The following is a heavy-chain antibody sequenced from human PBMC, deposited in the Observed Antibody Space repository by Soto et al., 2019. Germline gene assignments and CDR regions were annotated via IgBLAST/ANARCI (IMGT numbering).Heavy chain of an antibody. CDR2: INHRGNI. D-gene: IGHD3-22*01. CDR3: ARGITMILAVKGAAPDIYYYDS. V-gene: IGHV4-34*01. Sequence: XATLSLTCAVYGGSFSGHYWSWIRQSPGKGLEWIGEINHRGNIKQNPSLKSQVTISVDTSKNQFSLKLKSVTAADTAVYYCARGITMILAVKGAAPDIYYYDSWGQGTLVTVSS. J-gene: IGHJ4*02. CDR1: GGSFSGHY.